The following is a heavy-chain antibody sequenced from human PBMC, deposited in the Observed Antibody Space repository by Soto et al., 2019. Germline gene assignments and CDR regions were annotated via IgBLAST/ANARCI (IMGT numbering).Heavy chain of an antibody. V-gene: IGHV4-4*02. CDR2: IYHSGST. CDR3: ARGGPGAWYFDC. CDR1: GASISSNNW. J-gene: IGHJ4*02. Sequence: PSETLSLTCAVSGASISSNNWWSWVRQPPGKGLEWIGEIYHSGSTNYNPSLKSRVTISVDKSKDQFSLKLSSVTAADTAVYYCARGGPGAWYFDCWGQGTLVTVSS.